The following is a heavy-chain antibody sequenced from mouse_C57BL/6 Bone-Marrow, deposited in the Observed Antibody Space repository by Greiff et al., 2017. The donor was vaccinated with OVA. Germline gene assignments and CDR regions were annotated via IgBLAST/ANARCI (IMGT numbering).Heavy chain of an antibody. CDR2: ISSGGDYI. CDR1: GFTFSSYA. D-gene: IGHD1-2*01. Sequence: EVKLMESGEGLVKPGGSLKLSCAASGFTFSSYAMSWVRQTPEKRLEWVAYISSGGDYIYYADTVKGRFTISRDNARNTLYLQMSSLKSEDTAMYYCTREGGAVDWYGRYWYFDVWGTGTTVTVSS. CDR3: TREGGAVDWYGRYWYFDV. V-gene: IGHV5-9-1*02. J-gene: IGHJ1*03.